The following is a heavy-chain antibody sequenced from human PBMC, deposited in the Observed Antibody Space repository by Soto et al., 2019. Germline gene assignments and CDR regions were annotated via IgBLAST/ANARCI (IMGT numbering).Heavy chain of an antibody. CDR3: AGVGPHRGALDI. CDR2: IYYSGST. CDR1: GGSISSSSYY. D-gene: IGHD3-10*01. Sequence: PSETLSLTCTVSGGSISSSSYYWGWIRQPPGKGLEWIGSIYYSGSTYYNPSLKSRVTISVDTSKNQFSLKLSSVTAADTAVYYCAGVGPHRGALDIWGQGTMVTVSS. V-gene: IGHV4-39*01. J-gene: IGHJ3*02.